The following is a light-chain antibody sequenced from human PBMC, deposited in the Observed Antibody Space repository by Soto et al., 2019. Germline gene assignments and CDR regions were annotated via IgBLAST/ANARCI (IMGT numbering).Light chain of an antibody. Sequence: DIQMTQSPSTLSAFVGDRVSITCRASQSISSWLAWYQQKPGKAPNLLIYEASRLESGVPSRFSGSGSGTEVTLTITRLQPDEFASYYCQQYTSYPLTFGGGTKVEIK. J-gene: IGKJ4*01. CDR2: EAS. CDR1: QSISSW. CDR3: QQYTSYPLT. V-gene: IGKV1-5*03.